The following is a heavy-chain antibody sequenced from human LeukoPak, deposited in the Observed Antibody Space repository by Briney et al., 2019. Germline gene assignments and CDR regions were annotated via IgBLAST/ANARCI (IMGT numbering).Heavy chain of an antibody. Sequence: SQTLSLTCAVSGVSISSGGYSWRWIRQPPGKGLEWIVYIYHSGSTYYNPSLKSRVTISVDRSKNQFSLKLSSVTAADTAVYYCARDRGAEYCSSTSCYRDNWFDPWGQGTLVTVSS. D-gene: IGHD2-2*02. CDR3: ARDRGAEYCSSTSCYRDNWFDP. CDR1: GVSISSGGYS. V-gene: IGHV4-30-2*01. J-gene: IGHJ5*02. CDR2: IYHSGST.